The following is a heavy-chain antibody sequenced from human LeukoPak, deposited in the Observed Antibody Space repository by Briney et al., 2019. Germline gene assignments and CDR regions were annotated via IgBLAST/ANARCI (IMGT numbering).Heavy chain of an antibody. D-gene: IGHD1-26*01. CDR1: GFTFSSYS. J-gene: IGHJ6*03. CDR2: ISSSSSTI. CDR3: ARDPYSGSYGDYYYYMDV. Sequence: GGSLRLSCAASGFTFSSYSMNWVRQAPGKGLEWVSYISSSSSTIYYADSVKGRLTISRDNAKNSPYLQMNSLRAEDTAVYYCARDPYSGSYGDYYYYMDVWGKGTTVTISS. V-gene: IGHV3-48*01.